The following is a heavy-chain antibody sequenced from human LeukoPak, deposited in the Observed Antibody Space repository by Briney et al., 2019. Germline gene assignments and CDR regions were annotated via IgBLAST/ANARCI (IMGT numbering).Heavy chain of an antibody. J-gene: IGHJ4*02. Sequence: QPGRSLRLSCAASGFTFSSHGMHWVRQAPGKGLEWVAAISYDGSNKFYADSVKGRFTISRDNSRNALYLQLSSLRAEDTAVFFCARGGETASTKWSMIDYWGQGTLVTV. CDR3: ARGGETASTKWSMIDY. V-gene: IGHV3-30*03. D-gene: IGHD3-16*01. CDR1: GFTFSSHG. CDR2: ISYDGSNK.